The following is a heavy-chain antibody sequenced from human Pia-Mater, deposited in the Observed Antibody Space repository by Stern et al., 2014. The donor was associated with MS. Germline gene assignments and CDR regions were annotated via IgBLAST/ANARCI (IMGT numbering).Heavy chain of an antibody. CDR3: ARDSYDSSGYSTHFDY. CDR2: ISSSSSYI. J-gene: IGHJ4*02. CDR1: GFTFSSYS. Sequence: EDQLVESGGGLVKPGGSLRLSCAASGFTFSSYSMNWVRQAPGKGLEWVSSISSSSSYIYYADSVKGRFTISRDNAKNSLYLQMNSLRAEDTAVYYCARDSYDSSGYSTHFDYWGQGTLVTVSS. D-gene: IGHD3-22*01. V-gene: IGHV3-21*01.